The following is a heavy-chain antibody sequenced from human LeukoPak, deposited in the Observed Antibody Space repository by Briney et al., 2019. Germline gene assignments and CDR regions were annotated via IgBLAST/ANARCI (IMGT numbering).Heavy chain of an antibody. D-gene: IGHD2-8*01. J-gene: IGHJ5*02. CDR1: GFVFDTYG. CDR2: IWYDGSKK. Sequence: GGSLRLSCAASGFVFDTYGMHWVRQAPGKGLEWVAVIWYDGSKKYYADSVKGRFTISRDNSKNTLYLQMNSLRAEDTAVYYCARGDSNGAACDHCFDPWG. V-gene: IGHV3-33*01. CDR3: ARGDSNGAACDHCFDP.